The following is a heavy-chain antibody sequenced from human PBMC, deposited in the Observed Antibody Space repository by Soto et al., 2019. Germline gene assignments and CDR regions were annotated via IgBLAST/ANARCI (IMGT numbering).Heavy chain of an antibody. CDR1: GFTFSSYW. Sequence: EVQLVESGGGLVQPGGSLRLSCAASGFTFSSYWMSWVRQAPGKGLEWVAIIKQDGSEKYYVDSVKGRFTISRDNAKNSRYLQMNSLRADDTAVYYCAKNIVGATPDWGQGTLVTVSS. J-gene: IGHJ4*02. V-gene: IGHV3-7*01. D-gene: IGHD1-26*01. CDR3: AKNIVGATPD. CDR2: IKQDGSEK.